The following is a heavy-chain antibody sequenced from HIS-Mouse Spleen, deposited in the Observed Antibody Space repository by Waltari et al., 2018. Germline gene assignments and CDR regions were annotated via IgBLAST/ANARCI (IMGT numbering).Heavy chain of an antibody. Sequence: QLQLQESGPGLVKPSETLSLTCTVSGGPIRSRRYYWGWIRQPPGKWLEWIGSIYYSGSTYYNPSLKSRVTISVDTSKNQFSLKLSSVTAADTAVYYCAREIPYSSSWYDWYFDLWGRGTLVTVSS. J-gene: IGHJ2*01. D-gene: IGHD6-13*01. V-gene: IGHV4-39*07. CDR2: IYYSGST. CDR3: AREIPYSSSWYDWYFDL. CDR1: GGPIRSRRYY.